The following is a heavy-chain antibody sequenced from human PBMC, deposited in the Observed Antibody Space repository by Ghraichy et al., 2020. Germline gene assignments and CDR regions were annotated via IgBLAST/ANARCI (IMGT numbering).Heavy chain of an antibody. CDR1: GFTLNTHD. V-gene: IGHV3-33*01. Sequence: GGSLRLSCAASGFTLNTHDMHWVRQAPGKGLEWVAVLWSDGINKDYGDSVKGRFTISRDDSKNTLYLQMNSLRAEDTAVYYCARDLGGSCGSGICYLPDFWGQGTLVTVSS. CDR3: ARDLGGSCGSGICYLPDF. D-gene: IGHD2-15*01. J-gene: IGHJ4*02. CDR2: LWSDGINK.